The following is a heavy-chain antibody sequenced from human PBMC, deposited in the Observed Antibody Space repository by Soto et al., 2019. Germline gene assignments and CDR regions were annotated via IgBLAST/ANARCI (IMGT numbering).Heavy chain of an antibody. CDR3: ARRGLRWQSFDY. CDR2: IYYSGST. V-gene: IGHV4-39*01. D-gene: IGHD4-17*01. Sequence: TSETLSLTCTVSGGSISSSSYYWGWIRQPPGKGLEWIGSIYYSGSTYYNPSLKSRVTISVDTSKNQFSLKLSSVTAADTAVYYCARRGLRWQSFDYWGQGTLVTSPQ. J-gene: IGHJ4*02. CDR1: GGSISSSSYY.